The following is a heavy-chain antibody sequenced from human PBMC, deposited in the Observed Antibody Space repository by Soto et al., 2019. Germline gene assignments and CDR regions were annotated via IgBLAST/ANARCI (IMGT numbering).Heavy chain of an antibody. CDR1: GGSISSDY. J-gene: IGHJ5*02. CDR3: AREPTTAGTVNWFDP. V-gene: IGHV4-4*07. CDR2: VYTSGYS. Sequence: VQLQESGPGLVKPSETLSLICTASGGSISSDYLSWIRQPAGKRLEWIGRVYTSGYSNSNPSLKSRVTMSVDTYKKQFSLNLSSVTAADTAVYYCAREPTTAGTVNWFDPWGQATLVTVSS. D-gene: IGHD6-13*01.